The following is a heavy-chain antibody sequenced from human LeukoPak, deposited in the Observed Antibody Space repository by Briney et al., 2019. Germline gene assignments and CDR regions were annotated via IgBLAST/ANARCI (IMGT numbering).Heavy chain of an antibody. V-gene: IGHV4-38-2*01. J-gene: IGHJ4*02. CDR3: ARHNVYDSSGDGRYYFDQ. CDR2: MSHSGST. D-gene: IGHD3-22*01. Sequence: PSETLSLTCAVSGYSISSGYHWAWIRQPPGKGLEWIGSMSHSGSTYSNPSLKSRVTFSVDTSKNQFSVKLRSVSAADTAVYYCARHNVYDSSGDGRYYFDQWSQGTLVTVSS. CDR1: GYSISSGYH.